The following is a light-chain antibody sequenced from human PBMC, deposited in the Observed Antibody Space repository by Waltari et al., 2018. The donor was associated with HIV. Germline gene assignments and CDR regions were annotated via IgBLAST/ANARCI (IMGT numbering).Light chain of an antibody. CDR2: ADS. CDR1: NIGSKN. Sequence: SYVLTQSLPVSVAPGQTARITCGGNNIGSKNVHWYQQKPGQAPVLVLSADSARPSGIPERFSGSNSENTATLTISRVEAGDEADYYCQVWDSRDDHMVFGGGTKLTVL. CDR3: QVWDSRDDHMV. V-gene: IGLV3-21*02. J-gene: IGLJ2*01.